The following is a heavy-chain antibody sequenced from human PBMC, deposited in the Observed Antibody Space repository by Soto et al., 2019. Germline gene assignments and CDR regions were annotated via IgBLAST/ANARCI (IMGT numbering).Heavy chain of an antibody. Sequence: QVQLVQYGAEVKKPGSSVKVSCKASRGTFNSYVFTWVRQAPGQGLEWMGGIISIFGTPNYGQKFQVRVTITADESTSTGFMALSSLTSEDPAIYYCARDLGSGYDPGDYWGQGTLVTVSS. CDR2: IISIFGTP. V-gene: IGHV1-69*12. D-gene: IGHD5-12*01. CDR1: RGTFNSYV. CDR3: ARDLGSGYDPGDY. J-gene: IGHJ4*02.